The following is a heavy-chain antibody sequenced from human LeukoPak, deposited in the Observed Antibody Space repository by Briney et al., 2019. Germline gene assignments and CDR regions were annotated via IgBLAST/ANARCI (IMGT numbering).Heavy chain of an antibody. Sequence: ASVKVSCTASGYTFTSYGISWVRQAPGQGLEWMGWISAYNGNTNYAQKLQGRVTMTTDTSTSTAYMELRSLRSDDTAVYYCAREVRRVVVVAAIRVPYYYGMDVWGQGTTVTVSS. V-gene: IGHV1-18*01. D-gene: IGHD2-15*01. CDR1: GYTFTSYG. CDR3: AREVRRVVVVAAIRVPYYYGMDV. J-gene: IGHJ6*02. CDR2: ISAYNGNT.